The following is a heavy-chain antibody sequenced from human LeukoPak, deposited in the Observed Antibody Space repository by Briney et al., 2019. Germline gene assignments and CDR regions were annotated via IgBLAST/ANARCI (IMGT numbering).Heavy chain of an antibody. D-gene: IGHD3-10*01. Sequence: SETLSLTCTVSGGSISSSGYYWSWIRQPPGKGLEWIGEINHSGSTNYNPSLKSRVTISVDTSKNQFSLKLSSVTAADTAVYYCARPLWFGELYYWGQGTLVTVSS. J-gene: IGHJ4*02. CDR3: ARPLWFGELYY. CDR1: GGSISSSGYY. V-gene: IGHV4-39*07. CDR2: INHSGST.